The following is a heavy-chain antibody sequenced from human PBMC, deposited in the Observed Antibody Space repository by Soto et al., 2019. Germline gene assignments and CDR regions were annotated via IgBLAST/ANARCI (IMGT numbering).Heavy chain of an antibody. V-gene: IGHV4-39*01. CDR1: GGSISSSGYY. Sequence: SETLSLTCTVSGGSISSSGYYWGWIRQPPGKGLEWIGSIYYSGSTYYNPSLKSRVTISVDTSKNQFSLKLSSVTAADTAVYYCARHLGYCSSTSCLNWFDPWGQGTLVTVSS. CDR3: ARHLGYCSSTSCLNWFDP. J-gene: IGHJ5*02. D-gene: IGHD2-2*01. CDR2: IYYSGST.